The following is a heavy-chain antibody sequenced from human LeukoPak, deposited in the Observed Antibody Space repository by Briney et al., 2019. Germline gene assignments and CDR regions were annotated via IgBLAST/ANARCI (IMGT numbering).Heavy chain of an antibody. CDR2: TSYDGGQN. CDR3: ATDQVAACDY. CDR1: GFTFSNYG. D-gene: IGHD6-13*01. J-gene: IGHJ4*02. Sequence: PGGSLRLSCAASGFTFSNYGMHWVRQAPGKGLEWVAITSYDGGQNSYADFVKGRFTISRDNSKNTLYLQLNSLRPEDTGVYYCATDQVAACDYWGQGTLVTVSS. V-gene: IGHV3-30*03.